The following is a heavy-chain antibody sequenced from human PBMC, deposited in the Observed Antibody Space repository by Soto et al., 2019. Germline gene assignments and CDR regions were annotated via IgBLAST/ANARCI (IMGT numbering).Heavy chain of an antibody. CDR3: ARSIAITIFGVVTPGY. J-gene: IGHJ4*02. Sequence: QVQLVQSGAEVKKPGASVKVSCKASGYTFTSYYMHWVRQASGQGLEWMGIINPSGGSTSYAQKFQGRVTMTRETSTSTVYMELSSLRSEDTAVYYCARSIAITIFGVVTPGYWGQGTLVTVSS. D-gene: IGHD3-3*01. CDR2: INPSGGST. V-gene: IGHV1-46*01. CDR1: GYTFTSYY.